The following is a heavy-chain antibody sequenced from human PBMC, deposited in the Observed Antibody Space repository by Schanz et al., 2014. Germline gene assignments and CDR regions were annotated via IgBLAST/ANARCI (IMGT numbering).Heavy chain of an antibody. J-gene: IGHJ4*02. Sequence: QVQLQESGPGLVKPSQTLSLTCTVSGGSLRSGTYYWSWIRQPAGKALEWVGRVFPNGITNYNPSLKSRFTIPLDPSNNQSSLKVNSVTAADTAVYYCARDRRFFDRDDLYYFDSWGQGTLVTVSS. CDR3: ARDRRFFDRDDLYYFDS. CDR2: VFPNGIT. CDR1: GGSLRSGTYY. D-gene: IGHD3-3*01. V-gene: IGHV4-61*02.